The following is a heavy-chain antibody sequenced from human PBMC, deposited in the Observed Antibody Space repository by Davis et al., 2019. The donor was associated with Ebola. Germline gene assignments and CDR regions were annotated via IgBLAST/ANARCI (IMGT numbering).Heavy chain of an antibody. CDR2: ISSGSSTI. D-gene: IGHD6-19*01. CDR3: ASHYSSGWYYWFDP. V-gene: IGHV3-48*02. Sequence: PGGSLRLSCAAPGFTFSTYSMNWVRQAPGKGLEWVSYISSGSSTIYYADSVKGRFTISRDNAKNSLYLQMNSLRDEDTAVYYCASHYSSGWYYWFDPWGQGTLVTVSS. CDR1: GFTFSTYS. J-gene: IGHJ5*02.